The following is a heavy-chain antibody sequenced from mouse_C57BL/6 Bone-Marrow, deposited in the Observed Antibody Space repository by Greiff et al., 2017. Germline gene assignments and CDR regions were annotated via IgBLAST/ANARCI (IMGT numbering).Heavy chain of an antibody. CDR2: LYPGDGDT. CDR3: ARSGDGYYFYYFDY. J-gene: IGHJ2*01. V-gene: IGHV1-82*01. CDR1: GYAFSSSW. D-gene: IGHD2-3*01. Sequence: VQLQQSGPELVKPGASVKISCKASGYAFSSSWMNWVKQRPGKGLEWIGRLYPGDGDTNYNGKFKGKATLTADKSSSTAYMQLSSLTSEDSAVYFGARSGDGYYFYYFDYWGQGTTLTVSS.